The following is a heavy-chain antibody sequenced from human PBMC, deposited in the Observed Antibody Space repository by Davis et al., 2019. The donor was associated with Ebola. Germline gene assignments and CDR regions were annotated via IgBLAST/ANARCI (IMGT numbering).Heavy chain of an antibody. J-gene: IGHJ4*02. CDR3: AKDRKAAAALDY. Sequence: GESLKISCAASGFTFSSYGMHWVRQAPGKGLEWVAVISYDGSNKYYADSVKGRFTISRDNSKNTLYLQMNSLRAEDTAVYYCAKDRKAAAALDYWGQGTLVTVSS. D-gene: IGHD6-13*01. CDR1: GFTFSSYG. CDR2: ISYDGSNK. V-gene: IGHV3-30*18.